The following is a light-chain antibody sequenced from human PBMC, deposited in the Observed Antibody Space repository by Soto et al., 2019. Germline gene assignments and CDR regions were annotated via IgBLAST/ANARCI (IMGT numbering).Light chain of an antibody. J-gene: IGLJ1*01. CDR1: SSNIGTNA. V-gene: IGLV1-44*01. CDR2: NNN. Sequence: QSVLTQPPSASGTPGQRVTISCSGGSSNIGTNAVNWYQQLPGTAPKLLIYNNNQRPSGVPDRFSSSKSGTSASLAISGPQSEDEADYYCAAWDDSLNGYVFGTGTKVTVL. CDR3: AAWDDSLNGYV.